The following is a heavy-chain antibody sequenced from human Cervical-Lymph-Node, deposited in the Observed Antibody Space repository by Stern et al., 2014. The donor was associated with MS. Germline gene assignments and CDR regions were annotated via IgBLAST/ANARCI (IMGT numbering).Heavy chain of an antibody. J-gene: IGHJ4*02. CDR3: ARRGVTTRFDY. CDR1: GYSFYSYW. V-gene: IGHV5-51*01. Sequence: EVQLVESGVEVRKPGESLTISCLASGYSFYSYWIGWVRQMPGKGLEWMGIIYPGDSDIRYSPSFQGQVTISADKSINTAYLQWSSLKASDTAMYYCARRGVTTRFDYWGQGTLVTVSS. CDR2: IYPGDSDI. D-gene: IGHD3-3*01.